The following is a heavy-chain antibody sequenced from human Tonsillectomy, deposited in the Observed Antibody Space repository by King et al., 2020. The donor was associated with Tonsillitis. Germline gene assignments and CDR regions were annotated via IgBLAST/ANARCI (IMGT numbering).Heavy chain of an antibody. V-gene: IGHV3-9*01. Sequence: DVQLVESGGGLVQPGRSLRLSCAASGFTFDDYAMHWVRQVPGKGLEWGSGISWNSGSIGYADSVKGRFTNSRDNAKNSLYLQMNSLRAEDTALYYCAKDMSGAVAGDFDYWGQGTLVTVSS. J-gene: IGHJ4*02. CDR1: GFTFDDYA. D-gene: IGHD6-19*01. CDR3: AKDMSGAVAGDFDY. CDR2: ISWNSGSI.